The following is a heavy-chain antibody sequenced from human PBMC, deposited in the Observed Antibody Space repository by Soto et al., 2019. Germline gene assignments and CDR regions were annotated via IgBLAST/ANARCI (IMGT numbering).Heavy chain of an antibody. CDR2: ISGSAGSS. V-gene: IGHV3-23*01. J-gene: IGHJ4*02. CDR3: VRGLLAYFDF. CDR1: GFTFSNHA. D-gene: IGHD3-10*01. Sequence: EVQLLDSGGALVQPGGSLRLSCAASGFTFSNHAMSWVRQAPGKGLEWVSAISGSAGSSFYADSVKGRFTISRDKSKNTVSLQLSGLRVEDTALYYCVRGLLAYFDFWGQGTPVTVSS.